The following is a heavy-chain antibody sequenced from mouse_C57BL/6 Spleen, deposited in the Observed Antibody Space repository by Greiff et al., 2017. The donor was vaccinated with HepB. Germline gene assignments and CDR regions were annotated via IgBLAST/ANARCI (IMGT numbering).Heavy chain of an antibody. CDR1: GYTFTSYW. D-gene: IGHD2-10*02. J-gene: IGHJ4*01. Sequence: QVQLKESGAELVKPGASVKMSCKASGYTFTSYWITWVKQRPGQGLEWIGDIYPGSGSTNYNEKFKSKATLTVDTSSSTAYMQISSLTSEASAVYYCASGYGRAMDYWGQGTSVTVSS. CDR3: ASGYGRAMDY. CDR2: IYPGSGST. V-gene: IGHV1-55*01.